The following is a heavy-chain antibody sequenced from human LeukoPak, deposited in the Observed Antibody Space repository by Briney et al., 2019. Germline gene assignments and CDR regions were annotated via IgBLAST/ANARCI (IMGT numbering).Heavy chain of an antibody. CDR3: ARYGSGSYYHEPNWFDP. D-gene: IGHD3-10*01. CDR2: INHSGST. CDR1: GGSFSGYY. V-gene: IGHV4-34*01. J-gene: IGHJ5*02. Sequence: PSETLSLTCAVYGGSFSGYYWSGIRQPPGKGLEWIGEINHSGSTNYNPSLKSRVTISVDTSKNQFSLKLSSVTAADTAVYYCARYGSGSYYHEPNWFDPWGQGTLVTVSS.